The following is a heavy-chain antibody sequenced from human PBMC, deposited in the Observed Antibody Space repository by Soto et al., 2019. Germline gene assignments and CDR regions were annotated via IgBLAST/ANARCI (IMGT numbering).Heavy chain of an antibody. J-gene: IGHJ4*02. CDR1: GYTLTELS. D-gene: IGHD6-19*01. CDR2: FDPEDGET. Sequence: QVQLVQSGAEVKKPGASVKVSCKVSGYTLTELSMHWVRQAPGKVLEWMGGFDPEDGETIYAQKFQGRVTMTEDTSTDTAYLELSSLRSEDTAVYYCAATGQWSAYFDYWGKGTLVTVSS. V-gene: IGHV1-24*01. CDR3: AATGQWSAYFDY.